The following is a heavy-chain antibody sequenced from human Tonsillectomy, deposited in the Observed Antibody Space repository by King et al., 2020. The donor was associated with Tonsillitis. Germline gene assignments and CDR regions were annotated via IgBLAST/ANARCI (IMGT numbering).Heavy chain of an antibody. D-gene: IGHD2-2*01. Sequence: VQLVQSGGGLVQPGGSLRLSCTASGFTFSSYAMTWVRQAPGKGLEWVSSISGSGDTTHYADSVKGRFTISRDNSKNTLFLQMNSLRAEDTAIYYCAKDPAVRMYYFMDVWGKGTTVTVSS. CDR2: ISGSGDTT. CDR3: AKDPAVRMYYFMDV. V-gene: IGHV3-23*04. CDR1: GFTFSSYA. J-gene: IGHJ6*03.